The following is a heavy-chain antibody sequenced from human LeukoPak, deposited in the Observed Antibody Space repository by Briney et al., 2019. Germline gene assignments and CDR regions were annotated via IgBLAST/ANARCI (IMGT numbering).Heavy chain of an antibody. V-gene: IGHV7-4-1*02. J-gene: IGHJ4*02. CDR1: GYTFSSYT. CDR3: ARALSSTWYYFDY. D-gene: IGHD6-13*01. Sequence: ASVKVSCKASGYTFSSYTMNWVRQAPGQGLEWMGWINTNTGNPAYAQGFTGRFVFSLDTSVSTAYLQISSLKAEDTAVYYCARALSSTWYYFDYWGQGTLVTVSS. CDR2: INTNTGNP.